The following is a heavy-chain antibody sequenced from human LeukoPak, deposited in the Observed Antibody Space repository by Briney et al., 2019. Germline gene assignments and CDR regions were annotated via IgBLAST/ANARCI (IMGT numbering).Heavy chain of an antibody. D-gene: IGHD5-12*01. CDR2: IRYDGSNK. Sequence: EPGGSLRLSCAASGFTFSSYGMHWVRQAPGKGLEWVAFIRYDGSNKYYAESVKGRFTISRDNSKNTLYLQMNSLRAEDTAVYYCAKRQEWYGGYDLYDALDIWGQGTMVTVSS. J-gene: IGHJ3*02. CDR3: AKRQEWYGGYDLYDALDI. CDR1: GFTFSSYG. V-gene: IGHV3-30*02.